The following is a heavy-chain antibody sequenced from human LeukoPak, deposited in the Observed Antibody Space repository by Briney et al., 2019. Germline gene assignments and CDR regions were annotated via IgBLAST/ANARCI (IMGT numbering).Heavy chain of an antibody. J-gene: IGHJ4*02. D-gene: IGHD6-19*01. CDR2: ITSPVGRM. Sequence: GGSLRLSCTASGFTSSDYWIHWLRQAPGKGLEWVSSITSPVGRMYYADSLKGRITISRDNARSTLYLQMNSLRAEDTAVYYCATDGRSSGWYGFDYWGQGILVTVSS. V-gene: IGHV3-21*01. CDR1: GFTSSDYW. CDR3: ATDGRSSGWYGFDY.